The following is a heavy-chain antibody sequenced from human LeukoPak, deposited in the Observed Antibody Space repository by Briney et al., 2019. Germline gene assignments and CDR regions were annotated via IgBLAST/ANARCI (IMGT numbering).Heavy chain of an antibody. CDR3: ARLVSGYDYGPYYYYYMDV. CDR2: MNSDGNIT. V-gene: IGHV3-74*01. D-gene: IGHD5-12*01. J-gene: IGHJ6*03. Sequence: PGGSLRLSCAASGFTFTNFAMHWVRQAPGKGLVWVSRMNSDGNITNYADSVKGRFTISRDNAKNSLYLQMNSLRAEDTAVYYCARLVSGYDYGPYYYYYMDVWGKGTTVTVSS. CDR1: GFTFTNFA.